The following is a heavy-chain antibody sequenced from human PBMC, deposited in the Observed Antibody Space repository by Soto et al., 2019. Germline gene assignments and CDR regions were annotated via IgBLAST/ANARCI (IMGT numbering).Heavy chain of an antibody. D-gene: IGHD3-16*02. Sequence: PSETLSLTCTVSGGSISSYYWSWIRQPPGKGLEWIGYIYYSGSTYYNPSLKSRVTISVDTSKNQFSLKLSSVTAADTAVYYCASDRGYPHYYYGMDVWGQGTTVTVSS. J-gene: IGHJ6*02. V-gene: IGHV4-59*08. CDR3: ASDRGYPHYYYGMDV. CDR1: GGSISSYY. CDR2: IYYSGST.